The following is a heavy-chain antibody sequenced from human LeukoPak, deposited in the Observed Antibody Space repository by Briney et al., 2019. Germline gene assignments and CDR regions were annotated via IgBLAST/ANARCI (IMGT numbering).Heavy chain of an antibody. V-gene: IGHV3-64*04. CDR3: AAQLLYRFDP. CDR1: GFTFRSLA. Sequence: GASLRLSCSASGFTFRSLAMHWVRQAPGKGLEYVSAISSNGGRTYYADSVKGRFTISRDNAKNTLYLQMNSLRAEDTAVYYCAAQLLYRFDPWGQGTLVTVSS. CDR2: ISSNGGRT. D-gene: IGHD1-1*01. J-gene: IGHJ5*02.